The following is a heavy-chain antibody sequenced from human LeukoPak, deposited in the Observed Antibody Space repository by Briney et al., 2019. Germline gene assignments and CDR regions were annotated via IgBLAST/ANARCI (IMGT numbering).Heavy chain of an antibody. CDR1: GYTFTSYG. D-gene: IGHD2-15*01. J-gene: IGHJ5*02. V-gene: IGHV1-18*01. CDR2: ISAYNGNS. CDR3: ARSRVGVAATGFDP. Sequence: ASVKVSCKASGYTFTSYGINWVRQAPGQGREWMGWISAYNGNSNYAQKRQGRVTMTTDTSTSTAYMELSRVRSDDTAVYYCARSRVGVAATGFDPWGQGTLVTVS.